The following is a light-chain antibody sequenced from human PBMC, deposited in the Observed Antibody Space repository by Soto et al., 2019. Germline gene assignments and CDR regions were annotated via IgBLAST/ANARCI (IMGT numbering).Light chain of an antibody. Sequence: QSALTQPRSVSGSPGQSVTISCTGTSSDVGAYNAVSWYQQNPGKAPKFMIYDVTKRPSGVPDRFSGSKSGNTASLTISGLQAEDQADSSRFSYAGKYLYVFGTGTKVTVL. CDR2: DVT. V-gene: IGLV2-11*01. J-gene: IGLJ1*01. CDR1: SSDVGAYNA. CDR3: FSYAGKYLYV.